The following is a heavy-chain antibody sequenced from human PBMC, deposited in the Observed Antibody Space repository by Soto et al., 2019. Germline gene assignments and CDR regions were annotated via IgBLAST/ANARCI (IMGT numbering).Heavy chain of an antibody. V-gene: IGHV4-34*01. CDR2: VNHSGEA. J-gene: IGHJ4*02. Sequence: PSETLSLTCTVSGDSIKAYYWIWVRQPPGKGLEWIGEVNHSGEATYNPSLQSRVTISVDTSKNQFSLRLRSVTAADTAVYYCARLTHRSGYSYGYDSWGQGTLVTVSS. CDR3: ARLTHRSGYSYGYDS. CDR1: GDSIKAYY. D-gene: IGHD5-18*01.